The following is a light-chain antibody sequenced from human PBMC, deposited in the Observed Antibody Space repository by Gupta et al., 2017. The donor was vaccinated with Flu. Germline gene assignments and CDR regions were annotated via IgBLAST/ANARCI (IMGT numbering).Light chain of an antibody. CDR2: EIS. V-gene: IGLV2-18*01. J-gene: IGLJ3*02. CDR1: SYLGTFTP. CDR3: SLYTRSSTWV. Sequence: SYLGTFTPVSWYPQPPGPAPHLIIFEISIRPSGVPQRFSGSRSCNTSSLTISGLQAEDEADYYCSLYTRSSTWVFGGGTQLTVL.